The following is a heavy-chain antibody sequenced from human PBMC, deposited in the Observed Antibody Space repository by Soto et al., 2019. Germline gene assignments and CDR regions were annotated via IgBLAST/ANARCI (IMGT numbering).Heavy chain of an antibody. J-gene: IGHJ5*02. V-gene: IGHV1-18*04. CDR2: ISAYNGNT. Sequence: ASVKVSCKASGYTFTSYGISWVRQAPGQGLEWMGWISAYNGNTNYAQKLQGRVTMTTDTSTSTAYMELRSLRSDDTAVYYCARAYSSSLYGWFDPWGQGTMVTVSS. D-gene: IGHD6-13*01. CDR3: ARAYSSSLYGWFDP. CDR1: GYTFTSYG.